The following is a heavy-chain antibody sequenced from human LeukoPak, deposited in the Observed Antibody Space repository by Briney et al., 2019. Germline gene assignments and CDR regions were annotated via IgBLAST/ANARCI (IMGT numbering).Heavy chain of an antibody. CDR1: GGSFSGYY. J-gene: IGHJ6*03. D-gene: IGHD1-26*01. CDR3: ARLNSGSYWRDHYYYMDV. CDR2: IDHRGST. Sequence: SETLSLTCAVYGGSFSGYYWSWIRQTPGKGLEWIGEIDHRGSTNYNPSLMSRVTVSLDTSKNQFSLNMRSVTAADRAIYYCARLNSGSYWRDHYYYMDVWGKGTTVTVSS. V-gene: IGHV4-34*01.